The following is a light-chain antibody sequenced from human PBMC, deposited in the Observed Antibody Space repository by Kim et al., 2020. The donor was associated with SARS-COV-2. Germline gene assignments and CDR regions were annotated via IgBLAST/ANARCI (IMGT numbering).Light chain of an antibody. Sequence: AIQLTQSPSSLSASVGDRVTITCRASQGIGRALAWYQQRPGRAPHLLIYDASSLESGVPSRFSGSGSGTDFTLTISSLQPEDVATYYCQQFNRLLFTFGPGTKVDIK. CDR2: DAS. CDR1: QGIGRA. V-gene: IGKV1-13*02. J-gene: IGKJ3*01. CDR3: QQFNRLLFT.